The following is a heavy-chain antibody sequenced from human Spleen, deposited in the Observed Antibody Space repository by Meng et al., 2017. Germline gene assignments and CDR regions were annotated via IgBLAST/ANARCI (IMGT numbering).Heavy chain of an antibody. Sequence: QVQLQESGPGLVKPSQTLSLTCTGSGGSVSSGNNYWIWIRQPPGKGLEWIGYIYYSGRTYYNPSLESRVTMSVDTSKNQFFLNLNSVTAADTAVYYCARVNGDCFSTICYKGWFDPWGQGTLVTVSS. CDR2: IYYSGRT. CDR3: ARVNGDCFSTICYKGWFDP. J-gene: IGHJ5*02. D-gene: IGHD2-2*02. V-gene: IGHV4-30-4*01. CDR1: GGSVSSGNNY.